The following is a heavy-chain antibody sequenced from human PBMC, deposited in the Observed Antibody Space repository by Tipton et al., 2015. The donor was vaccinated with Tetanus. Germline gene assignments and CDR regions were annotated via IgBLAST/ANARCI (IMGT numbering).Heavy chain of an antibody. CDR1: FSDKKYY. CDR2: MYSGGDT. J-gene: IGHJ4*02. D-gene: IGHD6-19*01. CDR3: VRDGGSSGWLAY. V-gene: IGHV3-53*01. Sequence: FSDKKYYWGWIRQAPGKGLEWVSVMYSGGDTYYVDSVKGRFSISRDNAKNTLYLQMNSLRVEDTAVYYCVRDGGSSGWLAYWGQGTLVTVSS.